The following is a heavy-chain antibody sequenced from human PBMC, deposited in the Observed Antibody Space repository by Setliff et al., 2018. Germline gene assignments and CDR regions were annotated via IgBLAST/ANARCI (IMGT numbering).Heavy chain of an antibody. D-gene: IGHD3-16*01. Sequence: SETLSLTCIVSGGSVGSGSYYWSWIRQPAGKGLEWIGRVDTSGSNYNPSLNGRVTISRDTSQNQFSLKRSSVTAADTAVYFCVTYYVGLGGRGYWGQGTLVTVSS. V-gene: IGHV4-61*02. CDR1: GGSVGSGSYY. J-gene: IGHJ4*02. CDR2: VDTSGS. CDR3: VTYYVGLGGRGY.